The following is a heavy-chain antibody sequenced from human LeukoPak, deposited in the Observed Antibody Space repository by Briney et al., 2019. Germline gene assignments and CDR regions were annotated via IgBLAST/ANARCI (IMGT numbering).Heavy chain of an antibody. Sequence: ASVKVSCKASGYTFSNYGMNWVRQAPGQGLEWMGWINTNSGNPTYAQGFTGRFVFSLDTSVNTAYLQIRRLKAEDTAIYYCARETSQKGAHYMDVWGKGTTVTISS. CDR2: INTNSGNP. CDR1: GYTFSNYG. CDR3: ARETSQKGAHYMDV. D-gene: IGHD3-16*01. J-gene: IGHJ6*03. V-gene: IGHV7-4-1*02.